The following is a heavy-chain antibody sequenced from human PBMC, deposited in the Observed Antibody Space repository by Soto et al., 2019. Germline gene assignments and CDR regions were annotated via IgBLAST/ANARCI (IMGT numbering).Heavy chain of an antibody. CDR1: GFTFSTYS. CDR3: ARGKWLDFDS. J-gene: IGHJ4*02. D-gene: IGHD6-19*01. Sequence: EVLLVESGGDPVQPGGSLRLSCAASGFTFSTYSMNWVRQAPGKGLEWVSYISSTSSTIYYADSVKGRFTVSRGNAKNSLNLQMNSLRDEDTAGYYCARGKWLDFDSLGQRTLVTVSS. CDR2: ISSTSSTI. V-gene: IGHV3-48*02.